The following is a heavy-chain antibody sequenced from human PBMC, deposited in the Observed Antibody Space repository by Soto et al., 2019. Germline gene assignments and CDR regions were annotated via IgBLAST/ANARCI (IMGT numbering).Heavy chain of an antibody. CDR1: GFAFNNYG. Sequence: GSLRLSCTASGFAFNNYGINWVRQAPGKGLEWVSSISKSDYTYYSDSVKGRFTISRDNAKNSVSLQMNTLRVEDTAVYYCAREDSIIIPAVSDFWGQGTLVTVSS. CDR3: AREDSIIIPAVSDF. J-gene: IGHJ4*02. D-gene: IGHD2-2*01. CDR2: ISKSDYT. V-gene: IGHV3-21*01.